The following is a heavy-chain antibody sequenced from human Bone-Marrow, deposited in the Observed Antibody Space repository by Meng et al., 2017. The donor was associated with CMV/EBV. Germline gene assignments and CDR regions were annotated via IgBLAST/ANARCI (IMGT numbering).Heavy chain of an antibody. V-gene: IGHV3-21*06. D-gene: IGHD5-12*01. Sequence: GESLKISCAASGFTFSSYSMNWVRQAPGKGLEWVSSISSSSSYIYYADSVKGRFTISRDNAKNSLYLQMNSLRAEDTAAYYCALQWATSFYYGMDVWGQGTTVTVSS. J-gene: IGHJ6*02. CDR2: ISSSSSYI. CDR3: ALQWATSFYYGMDV. CDR1: GFTFSSYS.